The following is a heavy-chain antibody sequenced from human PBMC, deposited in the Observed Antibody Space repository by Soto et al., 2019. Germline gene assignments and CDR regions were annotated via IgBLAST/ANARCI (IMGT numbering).Heavy chain of an antibody. V-gene: IGHV1-8*01. Sequence: QVQLVQSGAEVKTPGAPVKVSCKASGYTFTKYDMNWVRQAPGQGLEWMGWMNPTSGNTGYAQKFQGRLTMTWDTAIGIAHMELSSLRNEDTAVYYCARSDGHTFNWLDSWGQGTLVTVSA. CDR1: GYTFTKYD. CDR3: ARSDGHTFNWLDS. CDR2: MNPTSGNT. J-gene: IGHJ5*01. D-gene: IGHD2-2*02.